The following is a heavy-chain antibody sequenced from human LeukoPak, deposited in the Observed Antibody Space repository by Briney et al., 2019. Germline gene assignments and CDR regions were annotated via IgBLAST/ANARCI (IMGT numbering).Heavy chain of an antibody. CDR2: ISAYNGNT. CDR3: VRAPMVRGVIAWFDP. CDR1: GYTFTSYG. J-gene: IGHJ5*02. D-gene: IGHD3-10*01. V-gene: IGHV1-18*01. Sequence: ASVKVSCKASGYTFTSYGISWVRQAPGQGLEWMGWISAYNGNTNYAQKLQGRVTMTTDTSTSTAYMELRSLRSDNTAVYYCVRAPMVRGVIAWFDPWGQGTLVTVSS.